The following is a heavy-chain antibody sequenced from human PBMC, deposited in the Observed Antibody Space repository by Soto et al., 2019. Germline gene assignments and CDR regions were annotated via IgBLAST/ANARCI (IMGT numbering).Heavy chain of an antibody. CDR1: GGTFSNYA. Sequence: QVQLVQSGAEVKKPGSSVKVSCKASGGTFSNYAISWVRQAPGQGLEWMGGITPIFGTTTYAQRLQGRVTITADESSTTAHMELSSLRSEDTAVYYWARVITVTPVGYYGMDVLGQGTTVTVSS. CDR3: ARVITVTPVGYYGMDV. CDR2: ITPIFGTT. J-gene: IGHJ6*02. D-gene: IGHD4-4*01. V-gene: IGHV1-69*01.